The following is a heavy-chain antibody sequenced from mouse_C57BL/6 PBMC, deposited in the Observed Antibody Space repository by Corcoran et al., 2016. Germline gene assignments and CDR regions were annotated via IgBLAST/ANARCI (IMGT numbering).Heavy chain of an antibody. Sequence: QIQLVQSGPELKKPGETVKISCKASGYTFKTYGMSWVRQAPGKGLKWMAWINTYSGVPTYADDFKGRFAFSLEHSASTAYLQINNLKNEDTATYFCARDSNWYFDVWGTGTTVTVSS. D-gene: IGHD2-5*01. J-gene: IGHJ1*03. V-gene: IGHV9-3*01. CDR3: ARDSNWYFDV. CDR1: GYTFKTYG. CDR2: INTYSGVP.